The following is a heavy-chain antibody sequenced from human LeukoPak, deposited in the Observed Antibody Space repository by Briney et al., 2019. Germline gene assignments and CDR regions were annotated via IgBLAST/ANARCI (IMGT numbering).Heavy chain of an antibody. Sequence: GASVKVSCKASGYTFTGYYMHWVQQAPGQGLEWMGRINPNSGGTNYAQKFQGRVTMTRDTSISTAYMELSRLRSDDTAVYYCAVTDDFWSGYYENWFDPWGQGTLVTVSS. CDR3: AVTDDFWSGYYENWFDP. V-gene: IGHV1-2*06. D-gene: IGHD3-3*01. CDR1: GYTFTGYY. J-gene: IGHJ5*02. CDR2: INPNSGGT.